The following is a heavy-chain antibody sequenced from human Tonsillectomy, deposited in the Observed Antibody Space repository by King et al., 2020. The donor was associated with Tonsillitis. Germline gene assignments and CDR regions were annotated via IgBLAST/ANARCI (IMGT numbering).Heavy chain of an antibody. D-gene: IGHD5-12*01. Sequence: QLVQSGAEVKKPGESLRISCKTSGYSFTSYWITWVRQMPGKGLEWMGRIDPSDSFTTYNPSFQGNVTFSVNKSLDTAYLHWSSLRASDTATYFCARHYSRPSRGYDWGQGTLVIVSS. CDR1: GYSFTSYW. CDR3: ARHYSRPSRGYD. V-gene: IGHV5-10-1*03. J-gene: IGHJ4*02. CDR2: IDPSDSFT.